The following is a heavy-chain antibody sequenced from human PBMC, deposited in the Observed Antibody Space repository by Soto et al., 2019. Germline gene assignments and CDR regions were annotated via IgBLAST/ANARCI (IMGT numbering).Heavy chain of an antibody. CDR2: IYYSGST. V-gene: IGHV4-39*01. CDR1: GGSISSSSYY. J-gene: IGHJ6*02. Sequence: QLQLQESGPGLVKPSETLSLTCTVSGGSISSSSYYWGWIRQPPGKGLEWIGSIYYSGSTYYNPSLKSRVTISVATSKNQFSLKLSSVTAADTAVYYCAVEDLPYYGMDVWGQGTTVTVSS. CDR3: AVEDLPYYGMDV.